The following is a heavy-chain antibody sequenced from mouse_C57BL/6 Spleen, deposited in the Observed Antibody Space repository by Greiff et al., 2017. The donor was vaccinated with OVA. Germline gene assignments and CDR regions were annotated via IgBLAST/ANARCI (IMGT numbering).Heavy chain of an antibody. J-gene: IGHJ2*01. CDR3: ARRGGGDYFDY. Sequence: VQLQQPGAELVKPGASVKLSCKASGYTFTSYWMHWVKQRPGQGLEWIGMIHPNSGSTNYNEKFKSKATLTVDKSSSTAYMQLSSLASEDSAVYYWARRGGGDYFDYWGQGTTLTVSS. V-gene: IGHV1-64*01. CDR2: IHPNSGST. CDR1: GYTFTSYW.